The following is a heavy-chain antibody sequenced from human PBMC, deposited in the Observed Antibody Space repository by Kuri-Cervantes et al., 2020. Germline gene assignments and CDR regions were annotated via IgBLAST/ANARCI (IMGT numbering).Heavy chain of an antibody. V-gene: IGHV1-18*04. Sequence: ASVKVSCKASGYTFTNYGVTWVRQAPGQGLEWMGWISPYNGNTNYAQKLQGRVTMTTDTSTSTAYMELRSLRSDDTAVYYCATSVAGTVGHWGQGTLVTVSS. J-gene: IGHJ5*02. D-gene: IGHD6-19*01. CDR1: GYTFTNYG. CDR2: ISPYNGNT. CDR3: ATSVAGTVGH.